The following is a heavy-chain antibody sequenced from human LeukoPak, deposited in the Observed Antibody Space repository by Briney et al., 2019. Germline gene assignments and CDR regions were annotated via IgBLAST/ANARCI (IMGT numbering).Heavy chain of an antibody. D-gene: IGHD4-23*01. CDR2: ISSSSSCT. CDR1: GFTFSDYY. Sequence: GGSLRLSCAASGFTFSDYYMSWIRQAPGKGLEWVSYISSSSSCTNYADSVKGRFTISRDNAKNSLYLQMNSLRAEDTAVYYCARDRLRWSEYFQHWGQGTLVTVSS. CDR3: ARDRLRWSEYFQH. J-gene: IGHJ1*01. V-gene: IGHV3-11*06.